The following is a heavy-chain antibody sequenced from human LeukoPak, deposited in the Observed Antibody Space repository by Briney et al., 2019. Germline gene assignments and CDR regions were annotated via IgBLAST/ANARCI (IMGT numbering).Heavy chain of an antibody. CDR2: INPNSGGT. J-gene: IGHJ4*02. CDR3: ARLNTYYDILTGYSLDY. CDR1: GYTFTSYG. V-gene: IGHV1-2*02. D-gene: IGHD3-9*01. Sequence: GASVKVSCKASGYTFTSYGISWVRQAPGQGLEWMGWINPNSGGTNYAQKFQGRVTMTRDTSISTAYMELSRLRSDDTAVYYCARLNTYYDILTGYSLDYWGQGTLVTVSS.